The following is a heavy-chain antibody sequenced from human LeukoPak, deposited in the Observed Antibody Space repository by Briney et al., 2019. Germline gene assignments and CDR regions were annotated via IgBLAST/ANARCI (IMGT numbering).Heavy chain of an antibody. CDR2: LTDSGGTT. CDR3: AKKRDAFDI. Sequence: GGSLRLSCVASGFTFSSYAMGWVRQAPGKRPEWVSSLTDSGGTTYYVDSVRGRFTISRDNSKNTLYLHMNSLRAEDTAMYYCAKKRDAFDIWGQGTVVAVSS. V-gene: IGHV3-23*01. J-gene: IGHJ3*02. D-gene: IGHD5-24*01. CDR1: GFTFSSYA.